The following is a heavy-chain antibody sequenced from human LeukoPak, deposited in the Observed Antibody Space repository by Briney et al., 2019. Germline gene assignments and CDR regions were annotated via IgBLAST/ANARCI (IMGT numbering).Heavy chain of an antibody. CDR1: AFIFTSYA. V-gene: IGHV3-23*01. J-gene: IGHJ4*02. CDR3: TRVSTTGVGGRGYFDQ. CDR2: IGDGSVGDST. Sequence: GGSLRLYCAAPAFIFTSYAMSWVRQTPGKGLEWVPFIGDGSVGDSTYYADSVRGRFTISRDSSKSTLYLQMNSLRAEDTAVYYCTRVSTTGVGGRGYFDQWGQGTQVTVSS. D-gene: IGHD1-1*01.